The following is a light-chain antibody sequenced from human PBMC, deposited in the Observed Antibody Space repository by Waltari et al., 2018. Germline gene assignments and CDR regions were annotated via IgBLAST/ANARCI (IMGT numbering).Light chain of an antibody. CDR2: RND. V-gene: IGLV1-47*01. CDR1: SSNIGSNF. CDR3: AAWDDSLTGFV. J-gene: IGLJ1*01. Sequence: QSVLTQPPSASGTPGQRVTISCSGSSSNIGSNFVYWYQQLPRTAPKLLIYRNDMRPSGVPDRFSGSKSDTSASRAISDLRSEDEADYYCAAWDDSLTGFVFGTGTEVTAL.